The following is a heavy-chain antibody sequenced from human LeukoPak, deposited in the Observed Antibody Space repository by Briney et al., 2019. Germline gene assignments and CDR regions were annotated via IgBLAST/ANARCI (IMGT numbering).Heavy chain of an antibody. V-gene: IGHV3-23*01. D-gene: IGHD1-26*01. CDR1: GFTFSSHA. J-gene: IGHJ4*02. CDR2: ISGSGGST. Sequence: PGGSLRLSCAASGFTFSSHAMSWVRQAPGKGLEWVSAISGSGGSTYYADSVKGRFTISRDNSKNTPFLQMNSLRAEDTAEYYCARDGGNTPKTIDYWGQGTLVTVSS. CDR3: ARDGGNTPKTIDY.